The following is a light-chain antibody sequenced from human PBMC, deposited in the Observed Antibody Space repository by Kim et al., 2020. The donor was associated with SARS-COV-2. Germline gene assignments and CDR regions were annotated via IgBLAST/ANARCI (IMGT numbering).Light chain of an antibody. CDR2: SNH. CDR1: SSNIETNT. V-gene: IGLV1-44*01. Sequence: QAVLTQPPAASGTPGQRVSISCSGSSSNIETNTVSWYQQLPGTATKVLIYSNHERPSGVPDRFSGSKSGTSASLAISGLQSEDEADYYCAAWDDSLKGPVFGGGTQLTVL. J-gene: IGLJ2*01. CDR3: AAWDDSLKGPV.